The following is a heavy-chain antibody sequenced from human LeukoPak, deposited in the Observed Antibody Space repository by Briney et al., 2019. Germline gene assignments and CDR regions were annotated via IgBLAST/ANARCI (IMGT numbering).Heavy chain of an antibody. CDR3: ARHGMTGAPPGMDV. CDR2: INHSGST. V-gene: IGHV4-34*01. D-gene: IGHD1-14*01. Sequence: GEINHSGSTNYNPSLKSRVTISVDTSKNQFSLKLSSVTAADTAVYYCARHGMTGAPPGMDVWGQGTTVTVSS. J-gene: IGHJ6*02.